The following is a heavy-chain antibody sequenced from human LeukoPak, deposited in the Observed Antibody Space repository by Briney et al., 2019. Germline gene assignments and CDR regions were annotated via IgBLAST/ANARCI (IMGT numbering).Heavy chain of an antibody. CDR1: GGSISSYY. CDR2: IYTSGST. CDR3: ARLYDYVWGNYRHNWFDP. Sequence: SETLSLTCTVSGGSISSYYWSWIRQPAGKGLEWIGRIYTSGSTNYNPSLKSRVTMSVDTSKNQFSLKLSSVTAADTAVYYCARLYDYVWGNYRHNWFDPWGQGTLVTVSS. J-gene: IGHJ5*02. D-gene: IGHD3-16*02. V-gene: IGHV4-4*07.